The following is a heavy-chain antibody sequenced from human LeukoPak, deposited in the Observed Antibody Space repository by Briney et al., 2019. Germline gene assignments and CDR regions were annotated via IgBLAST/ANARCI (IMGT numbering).Heavy chain of an antibody. V-gene: IGHV3-33*06. J-gene: IGHJ6*03. CDR1: EFTFSSYG. CDR3: AKDPWSSSSTWYYYMDV. D-gene: IGHD6-6*01. CDR2: IYYDGSNK. Sequence: GGSLRLSCAASEFTFSSYGMHWVRQAPGKGLEWVAVIYYDGSNKYYADSVKGRFTISRDNSKNTLYLQMNSLRAEDTAVYYCAKDPWSSSSTWYYYMDVWGKGTTVTVSS.